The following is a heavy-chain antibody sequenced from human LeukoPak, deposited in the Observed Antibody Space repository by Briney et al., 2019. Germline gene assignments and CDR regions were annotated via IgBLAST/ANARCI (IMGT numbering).Heavy chain of an antibody. J-gene: IGHJ4*02. CDR3: ARSSRTDFWGGYPDF. CDR1: GDSISSTSYY. CDR2: IYYTGST. Sequence: SETLSLTYIVSGDSISSTSYYWAWIRQPPGKGLEWIGSIYYTGSTYYGPSFKSRVTMSVDTSKNQFSLKVTSVTPKDTALYYCARSSRTDFWGGYPDFWGQGTLVTVSS. V-gene: IGHV4-39*01. D-gene: IGHD3-3*01.